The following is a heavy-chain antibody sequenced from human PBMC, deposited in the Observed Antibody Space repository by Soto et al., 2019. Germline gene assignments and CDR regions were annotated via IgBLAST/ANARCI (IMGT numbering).Heavy chain of an antibody. CDR2: ISSSGRTI. V-gene: IGHV3-11*01. CDR3: ATSDSSGWYPPGY. CDR1: GFTFSDYY. D-gene: IGHD6-19*01. Sequence: GGSLRLSCAASGFTFSDYYMSWIRQAPGKGLEWVSYISSSGRTIYYADSVKGRFTISRDNAKNSLYLQMNSLRAEDTAVYYCATSDSSGWYPPGYWGQGTLVTVSS. J-gene: IGHJ4*02.